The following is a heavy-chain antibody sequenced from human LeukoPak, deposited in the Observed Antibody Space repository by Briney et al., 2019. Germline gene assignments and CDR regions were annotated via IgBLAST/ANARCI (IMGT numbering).Heavy chain of an antibody. D-gene: IGHD2-21*01. J-gene: IGHJ3*02. Sequence: GGSLRLSCAASGFTFSSYWMSWFRQAPGKGLEWVANIKQDGSEKYYVDSVKGRFTISRDNAKNSLYLQMNSLRAEDTAVYYCARDGLFPAFDAFDIWGQGTMVTVSS. CDR3: ARDGLFPAFDAFDI. CDR1: GFTFSSYW. V-gene: IGHV3-7*01. CDR2: IKQDGSEK.